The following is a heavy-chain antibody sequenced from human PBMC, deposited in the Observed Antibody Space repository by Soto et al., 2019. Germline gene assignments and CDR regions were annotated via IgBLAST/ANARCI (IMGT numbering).Heavy chain of an antibody. CDR2: VYTTGST. Sequence: PSETLSLTCTVTGGSINTYYWSWIRQSAGKGLEWIGRVYTTGSTNYNPPLKSRVTISVDTSRNQFSLSLRSVTAADTAVYYCARDFNSIFDDFADMRWNFDPWVQGTLVTVSS. J-gene: IGHJ5*02. D-gene: IGHD3-3*02. CDR1: GGSINTYY. V-gene: IGHV4-4*07. CDR3: ARDFNSIFDDFADMRWNFDP.